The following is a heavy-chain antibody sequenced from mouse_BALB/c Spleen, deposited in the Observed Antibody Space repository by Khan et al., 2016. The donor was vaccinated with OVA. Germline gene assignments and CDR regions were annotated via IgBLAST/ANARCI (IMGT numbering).Heavy chain of an antibody. CDR3: ARDIIDY. CDR1: GYTFTTYW. Sequence: QVQLKQSGTELAKPGASVKMSCKASGYTFTTYWMHWVKQRPGQGLEWIGYINPTSGYTVYNEKFKDKATLSADKSSSTVYMQLSSLTSEDSAVYYCARDIIDYWGQGTTLTVSS. J-gene: IGHJ2*01. D-gene: IGHD1-3*01. CDR2: INPTSGYT. V-gene: IGHV1-7*01.